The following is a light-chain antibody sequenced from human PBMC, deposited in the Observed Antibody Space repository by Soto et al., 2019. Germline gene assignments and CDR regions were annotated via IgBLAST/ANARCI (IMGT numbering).Light chain of an antibody. CDR1: QTVSSN. CDR2: DAS. CDR3: QQYNTYSKT. J-gene: IGKJ1*01. V-gene: IGKV3-15*01. Sequence: EIVMTQSPATLSVSPGERATLSCRASQTVSSNLAWYQQKPGQAPRLLIYDASTRATGIPVRFSGSGSGTEFTLTISSLQPDDFATYYCQQYNTYSKTFGRGTKVDIK.